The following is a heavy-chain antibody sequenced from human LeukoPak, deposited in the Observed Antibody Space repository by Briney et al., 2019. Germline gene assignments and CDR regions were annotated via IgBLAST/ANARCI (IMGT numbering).Heavy chain of an antibody. CDR2: IYPGDSDT. J-gene: IGHJ4*02. CDR1: GHSFTSYW. D-gene: IGHD5-18*01. CDR3: ARQETAMAADY. V-gene: IGHV5-51*01. Sequence: GESLKVSCKGSGHSFTSYWIGWVRQMPGKGLEWMGIIYPGDSDTRYSPSFQGQVTISADKSISTAYLQWSSLKASDTAMYYCARQETAMAADYWGQGTLVTVSS.